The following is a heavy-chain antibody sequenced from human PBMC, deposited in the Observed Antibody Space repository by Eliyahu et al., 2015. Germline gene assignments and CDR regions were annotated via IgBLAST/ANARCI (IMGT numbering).Heavy chain of an antibody. Sequence: QVQLQESGPGLVEPSQTLSLTCSVXGGSISSGSYYWSWIRQPAGKGLDWIGRFYASGSANYNPSLKSRVTISVDTSKNQFSLKLSSVTAADTAVYYCARTSLPAAIDYYYMDVWGKGTTVTVSS. V-gene: IGHV4-61*02. D-gene: IGHD2-2*01. J-gene: IGHJ6*03. CDR3: ARTSLPAAIDYYYMDV. CDR1: GGSISSGSYY. CDR2: FYASGSA.